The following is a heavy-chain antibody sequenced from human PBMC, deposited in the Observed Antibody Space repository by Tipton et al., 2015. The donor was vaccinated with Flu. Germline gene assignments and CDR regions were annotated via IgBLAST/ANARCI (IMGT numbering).Heavy chain of an antibody. CDR1: GGSITSTSYY. Sequence: TLSLTCTVSGGSITSTSYYWGWVRQPPGKGLEWIGTIYYSGSTYYNPSLKSRVTISVDTSKNRFSLRLYSVTAADTAVYYCASLQGGSSSVLGLYYFDYWGQGTLVTVSS. V-gene: IGHV4-39*01. J-gene: IGHJ4*02. CDR2: IYYSGST. D-gene: IGHD6-6*01. CDR3: ASLQGGSSSVLGLYYFDY.